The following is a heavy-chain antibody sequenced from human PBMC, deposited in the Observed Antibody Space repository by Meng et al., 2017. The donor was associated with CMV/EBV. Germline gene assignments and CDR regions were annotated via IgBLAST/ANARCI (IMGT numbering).Heavy chain of an antibody. Sequence: GGSLRLSCAASGYTFTSYGISWVRQAPGQGLEWMGWISAYNGNTNYAQKLQGRVTMTTDTSTSTAYMELRSLRSDDTAVYYCARTSPRMVAYPFDYWGQGTLVTVSS. CDR3: ARTSPRMVAYPFDY. V-gene: IGHV1-18*01. CDR2: ISAYNGNT. D-gene: IGHD4/OR15-4a*01. J-gene: IGHJ4*02. CDR1: GYTFTSYG.